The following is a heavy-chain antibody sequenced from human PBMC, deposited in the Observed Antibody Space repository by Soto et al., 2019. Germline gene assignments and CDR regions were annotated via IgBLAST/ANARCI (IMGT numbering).Heavy chain of an antibody. CDR1: GFTFSSYT. J-gene: IGHJ4*02. D-gene: IGHD3-22*01. CDR2: ISGSGSST. CDR3: AKGGPYYYDSSGYYDY. Sequence: GGSLRLSCAASGFTFSSYTMTWVRQAPGKGLEWVSAISGSGSSTYYADSVKGRFTISRDNSKNTLYLQMNSLRAEDTAVYYCAKGGPYYYDSSGYYDYWGQGTLVTVSS. V-gene: IGHV3-23*01.